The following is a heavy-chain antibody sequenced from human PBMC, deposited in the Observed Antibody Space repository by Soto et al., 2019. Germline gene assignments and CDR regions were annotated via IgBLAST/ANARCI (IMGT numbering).Heavy chain of an antibody. J-gene: IGHJ5*02. Sequence: ASVKVSCKASGYTFTNYAMNWVRQAPGQRLEWMGWINAGNGNTKYSQKFQGRVTITRDTSASTAYMELSSLRSEDTAVYYCARGRYIEAAAGTNWFDPWGQGTLVTVSS. CDR2: INAGNGNT. V-gene: IGHV1-3*01. CDR1: GYTFTNYA. CDR3: ARGRYIEAAAGTNWFDP. D-gene: IGHD6-13*01.